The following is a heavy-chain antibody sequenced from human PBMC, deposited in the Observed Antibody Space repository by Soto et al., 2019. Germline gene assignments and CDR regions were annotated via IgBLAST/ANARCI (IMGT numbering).Heavy chain of an antibody. CDR3: TGEVASGY. Sequence: QVQLVESGGGVVQPGRSLRLSCAVSGFTVSTYGMHWVLQAPGKGLEWVAVISRDGGTKYYAESLKGRFTISRDNSRNTLFLEMNSLRGDDMAVYYCTGEVASGYWGQGTLVTVSS. D-gene: IGHD2-8*02. J-gene: IGHJ4*02. V-gene: IGHV3-30*03. CDR2: ISRDGGTK. CDR1: GFTVSTYG.